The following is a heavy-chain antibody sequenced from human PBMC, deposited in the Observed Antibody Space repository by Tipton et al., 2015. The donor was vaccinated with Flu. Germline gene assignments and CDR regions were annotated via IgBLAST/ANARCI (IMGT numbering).Heavy chain of an antibody. CDR1: GFTFGSYD. Sequence: SGFTFGSYDMNWVRQAPGKGLEWVSFITRSSSITFYADSVEGRFTIYRDNAEGSVYLQMNSLKAEDTAVYYCARAWAAAGSAWGQGTLVAVSS. CDR3: ARAWAAAGSA. J-gene: IGHJ5*02. CDR2: ITRSSSIT. V-gene: IGHV3-21*06. D-gene: IGHD6-13*01.